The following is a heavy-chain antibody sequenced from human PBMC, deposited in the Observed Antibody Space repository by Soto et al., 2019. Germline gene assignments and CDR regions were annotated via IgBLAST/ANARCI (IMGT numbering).Heavy chain of an antibody. CDR2: IKSKSDGGTT. Sequence: LRLACAASGFTFSDAWMSWVRQAPGKGLDWVGRIKSKSDGGTTEYAAPVRGRFTISRDDSKNTLYLQMNSLKTEDTAVYYCTTDLWRIAVVVGSTGYFNPWGQGTPVTVYS. CDR3: TTDLWRIAVVVGSTGYFNP. CDR1: GFTFSDAW. J-gene: IGHJ5*02. D-gene: IGHD2-15*01. V-gene: IGHV3-15*01.